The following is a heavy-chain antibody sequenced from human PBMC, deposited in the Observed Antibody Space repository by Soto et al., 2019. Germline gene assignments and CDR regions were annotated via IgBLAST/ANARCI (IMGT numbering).Heavy chain of an antibody. V-gene: IGHV1-69*06. CDR2: IIPIFGTA. D-gene: IGHD6-19*01. CDR3: ARYVVAGPFDY. J-gene: IGHJ4*02. Sequence: GASVKVSCKASGGTFSIYAISCVGQAPGQGLEWMGGIIPIFGTANYAQKFQGRVTITADKSTSTAYMELSSLRSEDTAVYYCARYVVAGPFDYWGQGTLVTVSS. CDR1: GGTFSIYA.